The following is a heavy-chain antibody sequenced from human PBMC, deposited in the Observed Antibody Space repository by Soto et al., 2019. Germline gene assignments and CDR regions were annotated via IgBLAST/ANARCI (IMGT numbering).Heavy chain of an antibody. V-gene: IGHV6-1*01. CDR1: GDSVSSNSAA. J-gene: IGHJ5*02. CDR2: TYYRSKWYN. CDR3: PRDPYSSSWQNWFDP. D-gene: IGHD6-13*01. Sequence: LSQTLSLTCVISGDSVSSNSAAWNWIRQSPSRGLEWLGRTYYRSKWYNDYAVSVKSRITINPDTSKNQFSLQLNSVTPEDTAAYYCPRDPYSSSWQNWFDPWGRGTLVTVSS.